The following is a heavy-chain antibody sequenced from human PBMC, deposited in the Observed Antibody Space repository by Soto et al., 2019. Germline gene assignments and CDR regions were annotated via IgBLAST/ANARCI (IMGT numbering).Heavy chain of an antibody. Sequence: QVQLVESGGGLVQPGGSLRLSCVASGFTFSDYSMSWIRQAPGKGLEWVSYISSSGNTKYYADSVKGRFTISRDNAKNSLFLVMNSLRAEDTAVYYCARDTCSSGWCSLGYWGQGTLVTVSS. D-gene: IGHD6-19*01. J-gene: IGHJ4*02. CDR1: GFTFSDYS. CDR3: ARDTCSSGWCSLGY. V-gene: IGHV3-11*01. CDR2: ISSSGNTK.